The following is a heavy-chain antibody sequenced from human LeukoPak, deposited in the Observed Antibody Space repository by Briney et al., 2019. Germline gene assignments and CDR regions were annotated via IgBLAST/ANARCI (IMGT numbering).Heavy chain of an antibody. Sequence: GRSLRLSCAASGFILSHHGMHWVRQAPGQGLEWVAMINPSSGATTFAQTVEDRVTMTRDTSTTTVYMELASLRSEDTAVYYCARMWGGIQYFDYWGQGALVTVSS. CDR1: GFILSHHG. J-gene: IGHJ4*02. V-gene: IGHV1-46*01. D-gene: IGHD3-16*01. CDR3: ARMWGGIQYFDY. CDR2: INPSSGAT.